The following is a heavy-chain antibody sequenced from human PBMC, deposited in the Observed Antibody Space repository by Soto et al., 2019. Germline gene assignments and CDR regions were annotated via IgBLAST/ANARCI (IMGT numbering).Heavy chain of an antibody. J-gene: IGHJ3*02. Sequence: PGGSLRVSCAASGFTFTNYYIALVRQVPGKGLEWVSMIYTDGGTYYADSVKGRFTSSRDNSKNTVFLQMNSLRAEDTAIYYCARDGGSWSFDIWGQGTMVTVSS. V-gene: IGHV3-66*01. CDR3: ARDGGSWSFDI. D-gene: IGHD3-16*01. CDR2: IYTDGGT. CDR1: GFTFTNYY.